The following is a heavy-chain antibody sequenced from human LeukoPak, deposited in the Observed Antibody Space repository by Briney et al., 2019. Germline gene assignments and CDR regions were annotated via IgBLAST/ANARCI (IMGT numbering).Heavy chain of an antibody. J-gene: IGHJ4*02. CDR2: ISSSSSYI. CDR1: GFTVSSNY. CDR3: ARGYTIFGVAPSDY. V-gene: IGHV3-21*01. Sequence: GGSLRLSCAASGFTVSSNYMSWVRQAPGKGLEWVSSISSSSSYIYYADSVKGRFTISRDNAKNSLYLQMNSLRAEDTAVYYCARGYTIFGVAPSDYWGQGTLVTVSS. D-gene: IGHD3-3*01.